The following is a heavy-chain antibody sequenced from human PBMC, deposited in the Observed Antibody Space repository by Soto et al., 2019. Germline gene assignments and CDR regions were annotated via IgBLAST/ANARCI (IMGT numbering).Heavy chain of an antibody. J-gene: IGHJ6*02. CDR1: GYTFTSYA. V-gene: IGHV1-3*01. D-gene: IGHD1-26*01. CDR3: AREGDGHNWVSYYYYGMDA. CDR2: INAGNGNT. Sequence: QVQLVQSGAEVKKPGASVKVSCKASGYTFTSYAMHWVRQAPGQRFEWMGWINAGNGNTRYSQKFQGRVTITRDTSASTAHMELSRLRSEDTAVYYCAREGDGHNWVSYYYYGMDAWGQGTTVTVSS.